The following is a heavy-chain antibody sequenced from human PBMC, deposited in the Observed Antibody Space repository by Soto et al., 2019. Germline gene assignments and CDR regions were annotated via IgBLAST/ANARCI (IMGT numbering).Heavy chain of an antibody. CDR1: GVSISSSSSY. CDR2: IYYSGST. V-gene: IGHV4-39*01. J-gene: IGHJ4*02. D-gene: IGHD2-2*01. CDR3: ARWAVLMPSFFDY. Sequence: QLQLQESGPGLVKPSETLSLTCTVSGVSISSSSSYWGWIRHPPGKALEWIGSIYYSGSTFYNPSLKSRVTISGDTSRIPGSLKLSSVTAADTAVYYCARWAVLMPSFFDYWGQGTLVTVSS.